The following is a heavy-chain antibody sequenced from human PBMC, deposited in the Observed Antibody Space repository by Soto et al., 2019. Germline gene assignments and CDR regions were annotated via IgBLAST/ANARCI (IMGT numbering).Heavy chain of an antibody. D-gene: IGHD4-17*01. CDR2: ISGSGGST. V-gene: IGHV3-23*01. Sequence: GGSLRLSCAASGFTFSSYAMSWVRQAPGKGLEWVSAISGSGGSTYYADSVKGRFTISRDNSKNTLYLQMNSLRAEDTAVYYCAKDRISTTVTTSGYPFDYWGQGTLVTVSS. CDR1: GFTFSSYA. J-gene: IGHJ4*02. CDR3: AKDRISTTVTTSGYPFDY.